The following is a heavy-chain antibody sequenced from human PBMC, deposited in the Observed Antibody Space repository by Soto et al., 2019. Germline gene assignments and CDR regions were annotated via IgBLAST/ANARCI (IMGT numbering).Heavy chain of an antibody. D-gene: IGHD3-22*01. CDR2: ISSSSSYI. J-gene: IGHJ4*02. CDR1: GFTFSSYS. V-gene: IGHV3-21*01. Sequence: GGSLRLSCAASGFTFSSYSMNWVRQAPGKGLEWVSSISSSSSYIYYADSVKGRFTISRDNAKNSLYLQMNSLRAEDTAVYYCARVRSMNYYDSSGYYCDYWGQGTLVPVSS. CDR3: ARVRSMNYYDSSGYYCDY.